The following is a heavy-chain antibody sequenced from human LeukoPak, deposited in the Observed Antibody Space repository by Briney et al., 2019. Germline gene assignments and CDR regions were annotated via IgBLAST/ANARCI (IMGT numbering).Heavy chain of an antibody. Sequence: SGPTLVNPTQTLTLTCTFSGFSLSTSGVGVGWIRQPPGMALEWLALIYWNDDKRYSPSLKSRLTITKDTSKNQVVLTMTNMDPVDTATYYCAHSSYDSSGYYYPNWFDPWGQGTLVTVSS. D-gene: IGHD3-22*01. J-gene: IGHJ5*02. CDR3: AHSSYDSSGYYYPNWFDP. CDR2: IYWNDDK. CDR1: GFSLSTSGVG. V-gene: IGHV2-5*01.